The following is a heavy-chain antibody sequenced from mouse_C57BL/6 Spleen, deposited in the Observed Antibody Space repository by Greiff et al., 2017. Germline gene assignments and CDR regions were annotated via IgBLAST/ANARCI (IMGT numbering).Heavy chain of an antibody. CDR1: GYTFTEYT. CDR3: ARHEGGYGNYLYYYAMDY. CDR2: FYPGSGSI. D-gene: IGHD2-10*02. V-gene: IGHV1-62-2*01. J-gene: IGHJ4*01. Sequence: QVQLQQSGAELVKPGASVKLSCKASGYTFTEYTIHWVKQRSGQGLEWIGWFYPGSGSIKYNEKFKDKATLTADKSSSTVYMERSRLTSEDSAVYCCARHEGGYGNYLYYYAMDYWGQGTSVTVSS.